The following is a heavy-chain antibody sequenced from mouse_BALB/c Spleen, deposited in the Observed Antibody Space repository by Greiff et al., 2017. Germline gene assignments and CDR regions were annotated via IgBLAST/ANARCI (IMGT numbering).Heavy chain of an antibody. V-gene: IGHV5-6-2*01. CDR2: INSNGGST. D-gene: IGHD2-4*01. CDR3: ARQRSHYDYDY. J-gene: IGHJ3*01. CDR1: GFTFSSYY. Sequence: EVKLVESGGGLVKLGGSLKLSCAASGFTFSSYYMSWVRQTPEKRLELVAAINSNGGSTYYPDTVKGRFTISRDNAKNTLYLQMSSLKSEDTALYYCARQRSHYDYDYWGQGTLVTVSA.